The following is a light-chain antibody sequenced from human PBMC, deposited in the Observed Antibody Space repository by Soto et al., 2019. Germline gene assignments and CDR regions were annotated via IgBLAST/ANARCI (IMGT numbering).Light chain of an antibody. CDR2: GAS. CDR1: QSVSSN. J-gene: IGKJ4*01. CDR3: QQYGSSLT. V-gene: IGKV3-15*01. Sequence: EIVMTQSPATLSVSPGERATLSCRASQSVSSNLAWYQQKPGQAPRLLIYGASTRATGIPARFSASGSGTEFTLTISSLQSEDFAVYYCQQYGSSLTFGGGTKVEIK.